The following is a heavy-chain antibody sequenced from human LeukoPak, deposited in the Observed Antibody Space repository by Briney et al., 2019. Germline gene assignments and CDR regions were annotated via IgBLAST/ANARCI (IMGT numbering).Heavy chain of an antibody. CDR1: GGTFSSYA. Sequence: SVKVSCKASGGTFSSYAISWVRQAPGQGLEWMGRIIPILGIANYAQKFQGRVTITADKSTSTAYMELSSLRSEDTAVYYCARGKYYDSSGYHYYYYGMDVWGQGTTVTVSS. CDR3: ARGKYYDSSGYHYYYYGMDV. CDR2: IIPILGIA. V-gene: IGHV1-69*04. D-gene: IGHD3-22*01. J-gene: IGHJ6*02.